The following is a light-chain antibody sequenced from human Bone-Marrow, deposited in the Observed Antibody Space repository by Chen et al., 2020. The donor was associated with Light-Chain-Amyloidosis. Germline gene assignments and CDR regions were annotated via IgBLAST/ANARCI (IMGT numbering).Light chain of an antibody. V-gene: IGLV6-57*01. CDR2: EDD. J-gene: IGLJ3*02. Sequence: NFMLTQPHSVSESPGKTVIISCTRSSGSIATNYVQWYQQRPGSSPTTVIYEDDHRPYVVPDRFSGSIDRSSNSASLTISGLKTEDEADYYCQSYQGSSQGVFGGGTKLTVL. CDR3: QSYQGSSQGV. CDR1: SGSIATNY.